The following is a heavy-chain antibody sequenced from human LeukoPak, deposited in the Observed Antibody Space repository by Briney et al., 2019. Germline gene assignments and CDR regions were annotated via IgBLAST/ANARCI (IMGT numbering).Heavy chain of an antibody. D-gene: IGHD2-2*01. CDR2: FNHGGST. V-gene: IGHV4-34*01. J-gene: IGHJ6*02. Sequence: SETLSLTCAVYGGSFSGYYWSWIRQPPGKGLEWMGEFNHGGSTNYNPSLKRRVTISVDTSKNQFSLKLSSVTAADTAVYYCARGLGPAARLYSYYYGMDVWGQGTTVTVSS. CDR3: ARGLGPAARLYSYYYGMDV. CDR1: GGSFSGYY.